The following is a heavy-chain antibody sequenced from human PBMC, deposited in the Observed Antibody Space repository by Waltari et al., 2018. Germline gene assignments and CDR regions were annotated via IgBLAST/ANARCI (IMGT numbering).Heavy chain of an antibody. CDR2: INPNSGGT. D-gene: IGHD5-12*01. J-gene: IGHJ4*02. V-gene: IGHV1-2*02. Sequence: QVQLVQSGAEVKKPGASVKVSCKASGYTFTGYYMHWVRQAPGQGLEWMGWINPNSGGTNYAQKCQGRVTMTRDTSISTAYMELSRLRSDDTAVYYCARGNSGYEDFDYWGQGTLVTVSS. CDR3: ARGNSGYEDFDY. CDR1: GYTFTGYY.